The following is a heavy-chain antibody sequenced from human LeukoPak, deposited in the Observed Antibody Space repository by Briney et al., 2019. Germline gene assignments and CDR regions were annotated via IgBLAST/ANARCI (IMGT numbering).Heavy chain of an antibody. D-gene: IGHD6-13*01. J-gene: IGHJ3*02. CDR1: GGTFSSYA. CDR2: IIPILGIA. V-gene: IGHV1-69*04. Sequence: SVKLSCKASGGTFSSYAISWVRQAPGQGLEWMGRIIPILGIANYAQKFQGRVTITADKSTSTAYMELSSLRSEDTAVYYCARAGGQQLVSDAFDIWGQGTMVTVSS. CDR3: ARAGGQQLVSDAFDI.